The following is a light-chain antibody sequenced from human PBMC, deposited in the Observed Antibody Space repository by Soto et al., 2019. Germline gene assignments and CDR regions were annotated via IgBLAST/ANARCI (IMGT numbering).Light chain of an antibody. CDR1: SSNIGSHV. CDR3: AVWDDSLDGWV. V-gene: IGLV1-44*01. Sequence: QAVVTQPPSASGTPGQRVTISCSGSSSNIGSHVVYWYQQLAGTAPKLLMYNNNQRPSGVPDRFSGSKSGTSVSLAISGLQSEDEADYYCAVWDDSLDGWVFGGGTKLTVL. J-gene: IGLJ3*02. CDR2: NNN.